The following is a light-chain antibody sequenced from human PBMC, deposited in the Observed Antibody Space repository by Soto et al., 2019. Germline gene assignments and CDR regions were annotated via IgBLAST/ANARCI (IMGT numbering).Light chain of an antibody. CDR1: QSISSW. V-gene: IGKV1-5*01. CDR2: DAS. CDR3: QHYETYPA. Sequence: DIQMTQSPSTLSASVGDSVTIACRASQSISSWLAWYQQKPGIAPKLLISDASSLESGVPSRFSGSGSGTEFTLTISSLQPDEFATYYCQHYETYPAFGQGTKVEIK. J-gene: IGKJ1*01.